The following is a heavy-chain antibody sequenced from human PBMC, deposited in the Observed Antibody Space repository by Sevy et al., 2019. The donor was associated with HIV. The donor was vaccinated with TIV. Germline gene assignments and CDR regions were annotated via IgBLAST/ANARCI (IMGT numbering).Heavy chain of an antibody. Sequence: SETLSLTCTVSGDSISSSNYYWGWIRQPPGKGLEWIGSIYNSGTTYYNPSLESRLTLSVDTSKNQFSLKLRFVTAADTAVYYCAGLGSTTWYLPGHWGQGTLVTVSS. J-gene: IGHJ4*02. D-gene: IGHD6-13*01. V-gene: IGHV4-39*01. CDR3: AGLGSTTWYLPGH. CDR2: IYNSGTT. CDR1: GDSISSSNYY.